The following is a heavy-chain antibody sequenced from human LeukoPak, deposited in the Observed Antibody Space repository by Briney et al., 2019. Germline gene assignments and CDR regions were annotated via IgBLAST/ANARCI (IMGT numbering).Heavy chain of an antibody. CDR1: GFTFSSYS. J-gene: IGHJ4*02. CDR3: AKESGKFDY. Sequence: SGGSLRLSCAASGFTFSSYSMNWVRQAPGKGLEWVSSISSSSSYIYYADSVKGRFSISRDNSKNSLYLEMNSLRTEDAAMYYCAKESGKFDYWGQGTLVAVSS. CDR2: ISSSSSYI. V-gene: IGHV3-21*04.